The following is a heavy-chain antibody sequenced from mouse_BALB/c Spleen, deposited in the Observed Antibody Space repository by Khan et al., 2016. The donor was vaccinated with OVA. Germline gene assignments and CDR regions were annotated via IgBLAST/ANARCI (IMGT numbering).Heavy chain of an antibody. CDR3: ASGRLLLRYRDYFDY. V-gene: IGHV3-2*02. CDR1: GYSITSDYV. Sequence: EVQLQESGPGLSKPSHSLSLTCTATGYSITSDYVRNLIRQSPGNQLGCMAFKTYTGYTAYSPSLRNRTSFTRDTSTNQAFLQLNTLTTEDTATYYCASGRLLLRYRDYFDYWGQGTTLTVSS. CDR2: KTYTGYT. D-gene: IGHD1-1*01. J-gene: IGHJ2*01.